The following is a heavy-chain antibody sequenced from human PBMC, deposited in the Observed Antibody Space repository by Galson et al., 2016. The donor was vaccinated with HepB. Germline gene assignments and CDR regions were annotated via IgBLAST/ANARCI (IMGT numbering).Heavy chain of an antibody. CDR3: ARDYDRRGWFDP. J-gene: IGHJ5*02. Sequence: SVKVSCKASGGTFSSYLISWLRQAPGQGLEWMGGIIPIVDSATYAQKFRGRVTITADKTTSTAYMELRSLRSEDTAVYYCARDYDRRGWFDPWGQGTLVTVSS. D-gene: IGHD3-16*01. V-gene: IGHV1-69*06. CDR1: GGTFSSYL. CDR2: IIPIVDSA.